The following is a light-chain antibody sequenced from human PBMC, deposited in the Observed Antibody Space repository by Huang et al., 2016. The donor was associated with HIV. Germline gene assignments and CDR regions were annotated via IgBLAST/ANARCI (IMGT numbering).Light chain of an antibody. CDR2: AAS. CDR3: QQTYSTPPKFT. J-gene: IGKJ4*01. V-gene: IGKV1-39*01. CDR1: QNIHNF. Sequence: DIQLTQSPSSLSASVGDTVTMTCRTSQNIHNFLNWVEQKPGKAPKVLIYAASSLQSGVPSRFSGSGSGTDFTLTITDLHPDDFAIYYCQQTYSTPPKFTFGGGTKVEI.